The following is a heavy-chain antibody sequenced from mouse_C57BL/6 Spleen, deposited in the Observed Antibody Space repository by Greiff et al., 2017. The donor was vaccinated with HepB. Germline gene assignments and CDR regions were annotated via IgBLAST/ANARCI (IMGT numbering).Heavy chain of an antibody. D-gene: IGHD1-1*01. CDR1: GYAFSSSW. CDR3: ARWGTTVVDYYAMDY. V-gene: IGHV1-82*01. Sequence: QVQLQQSGPELVKPGASVKISCKASGYAFSSSWMNWVEQRPGKGLEWIGRIYPGDGDTNYNGKFKGKATLTADKSSSTAYMQLSSLTSEDSAVYFCARWGTTVVDYYAMDYWGQGTSVTVSS. CDR2: IYPGDGDT. J-gene: IGHJ4*01.